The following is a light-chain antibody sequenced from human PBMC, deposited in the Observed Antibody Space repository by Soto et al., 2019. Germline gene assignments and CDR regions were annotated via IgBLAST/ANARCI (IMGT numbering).Light chain of an antibody. J-gene: IGKJ4*01. Sequence: DIQMTQSPSSLSASVGDRVTITYRASQSISSYLNWYQQKPRKAPKLLIYASSSLQSGVPSRFSGSGSGTDFTLTISSLQPEDFATYYCQQSYSTPRTFGGGTKVDIK. V-gene: IGKV1-39*01. CDR2: ASS. CDR1: QSISSY. CDR3: QQSYSTPRT.